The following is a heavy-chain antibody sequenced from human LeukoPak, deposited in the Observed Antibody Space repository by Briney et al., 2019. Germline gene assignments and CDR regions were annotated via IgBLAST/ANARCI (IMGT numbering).Heavy chain of an antibody. CDR1: GGTFSKYT. CDR2: IIPLFGTS. CDR3: ARAPQRTTIFGVVTYYYYMDV. J-gene: IGHJ6*03. D-gene: IGHD3-3*01. V-gene: IGHV1-69*05. Sequence: SVKVSCKASGGTFSKYTISWVRQAPGQGLEWMGGIIPLFGTSNYAQKFKGRVTITTDESTSAAYMELSSLRSEDTAVYYCARAPQRTTIFGVVTYYYYMDVWGKGTTVTVSS.